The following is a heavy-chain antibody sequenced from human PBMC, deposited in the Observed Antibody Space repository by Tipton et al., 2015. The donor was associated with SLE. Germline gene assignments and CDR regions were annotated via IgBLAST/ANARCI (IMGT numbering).Heavy chain of an antibody. CDR2: IYYSGST. Sequence: TLSLTCTVSGGSISSHYWSWIRQPPGKGLEWIGYIYYSGSTNYNPSLKSRVTISVDTSKNQFSLKLSSVTAADTAVYYCASSSGYFDYWGQGTLVTVSS. V-gene: IGHV4-59*11. J-gene: IGHJ4*02. CDR1: GGSISSHY. CDR3: ASSSGYFDY. D-gene: IGHD3-22*01.